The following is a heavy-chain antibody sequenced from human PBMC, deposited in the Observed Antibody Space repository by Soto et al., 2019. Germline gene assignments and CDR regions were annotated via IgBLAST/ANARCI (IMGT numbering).Heavy chain of an antibody. V-gene: IGHV3-23*01. CDR3: ASNTRYDPPDY. CDR2: ISVSGGST. J-gene: IGHJ4*01. CDR1: GFTFSSYA. Sequence: GSLRLSCAASGFTFSSYAMSWVRQAPGKGLAWVSGISVSGGSTHYADSVKGRFTISRDNSKNTLYLQMNSLRAEDTAVYYCASNTRYDPPDYWGHGTLVTVSS. D-gene: IGHD3-16*01.